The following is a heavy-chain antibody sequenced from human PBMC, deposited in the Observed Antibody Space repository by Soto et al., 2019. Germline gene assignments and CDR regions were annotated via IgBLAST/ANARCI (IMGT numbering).Heavy chain of an antibody. CDR3: ARGVQWLATGISGNWFDP. CDR2: IYYSGST. Sequence: SETLSLTCTVSGGSISSYYWSWIRQPPGKGLEWIGYIYYSGSTNYNPSLKSRVTISVDTSKNQFSLKLSSVTAADTAVYYCARGVQWLATGISGNWFDPWGQGTLVTVSS. D-gene: IGHD6-19*01. J-gene: IGHJ5*02. V-gene: IGHV4-59*01. CDR1: GGSISSYY.